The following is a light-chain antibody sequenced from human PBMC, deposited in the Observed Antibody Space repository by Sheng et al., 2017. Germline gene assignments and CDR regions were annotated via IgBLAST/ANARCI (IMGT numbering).Light chain of an antibody. Sequence: DIQMTQSPSSLSASLGDRVTITCRTSESIDIYLNWYQQRPGKAPDLLIYATSRLQSGVPSRFSGSGSGTDFTLTISTLQPEDFATYFCQQSYSLPRTFGLGTKVEV. V-gene: IGKV1-39*01. CDR3: QQSYSLPRT. CDR2: ATS. J-gene: IGKJ1*01. CDR1: ESIDIY.